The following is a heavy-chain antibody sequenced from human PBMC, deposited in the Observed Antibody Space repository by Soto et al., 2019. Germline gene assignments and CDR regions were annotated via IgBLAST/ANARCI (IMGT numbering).Heavy chain of an antibody. CDR1: GFTFGDYA. CDR2: IRSKAYGGTT. J-gene: IGHJ4*02. Sequence: GGSLRLSCTASGFTFGDYAMSWFRQAPGKGLEWVGFIRSKAYGGTTEYAASVKGRFTISRDDSKSIAYLQMNSLKTEDTAVYYCTRVYWANNKGYCSGGSCQSGEQPDYWGQGTLVTVSS. V-gene: IGHV3-49*03. CDR3: TRVYWANNKGYCSGGSCQSGEQPDY. D-gene: IGHD2-15*01.